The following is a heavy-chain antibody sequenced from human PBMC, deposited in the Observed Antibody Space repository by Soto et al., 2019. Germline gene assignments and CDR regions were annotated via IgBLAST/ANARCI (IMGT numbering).Heavy chain of an antibody. V-gene: IGHV1-8*01. J-gene: IGHJ6*02. CDR3: ARAYYDDGPGLYSMDV. CDR1: GYTFTSYD. CDR2: MNPNSGNT. Sequence: ASVKVSCKASGYTFTSYDINWVRQATGQGLEWMGWMNPNSGNTGYAQKFQGRVTMTRNTSISTAYMELSSLRSEDTAVYYCARAYYDDGPGLYSMDVWGQGTTVTVSS. D-gene: IGHD3-22*01.